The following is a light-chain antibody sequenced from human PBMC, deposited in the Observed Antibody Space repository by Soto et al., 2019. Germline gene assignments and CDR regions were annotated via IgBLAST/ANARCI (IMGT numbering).Light chain of an antibody. CDR3: QQYNNWPLFT. V-gene: IGKV3-15*01. J-gene: IGKJ3*01. CDR2: GAS. CDR1: QSVSSS. Sequence: EIVMTQSPATLSVSPGERATLSYRASQSVSSSLAWYQQKPGQAPRLLIYGASTRATGIPARFSGSGSGTEFTLTISSLQSEDFAVYYCQQYNNWPLFTFGPGTKVDIK.